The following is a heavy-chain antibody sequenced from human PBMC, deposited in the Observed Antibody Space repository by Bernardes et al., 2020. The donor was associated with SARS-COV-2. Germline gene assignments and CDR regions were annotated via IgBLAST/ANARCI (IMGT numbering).Heavy chain of an antibody. V-gene: IGHV3-9*01. D-gene: IGHD6-19*01. CDR1: GFTFDDFA. J-gene: IGHJ4*02. CDR3: AKDYETGELGIAVEGYCGH. Sequence: LRLSCAASGFTFDDFAMHWVRHSPGKGLEWVSGISWNSGSIGYAASVKGRFTISRDNAKNSLYLQMNSLRPDDTALYYCAKDYETGELGIAVEGYCGHWGQGTLVTVSS. CDR2: ISWNSGSI.